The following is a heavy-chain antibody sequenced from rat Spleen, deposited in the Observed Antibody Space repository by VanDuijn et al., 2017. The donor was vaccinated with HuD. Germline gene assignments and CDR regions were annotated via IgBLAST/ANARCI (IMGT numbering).Heavy chain of an antibody. CDR2: IRLSGVST. V-gene: IGHV5-20*01. CDR1: EFTFSDYY. CDR3: STGGTIAVPIWFAH. Sequence: EVQLVESGGGLVQPGRSLKLSCAASEFTFSDYYMAWVRQAPTKGLEWVASIRLSGVSTYYRDSVKGRFTISRDNSKSTLYLQMDSLRSEDTATYYCSTGGTIAVPIWFAHWGQGTLVTVSS. D-gene: IGHD1-2*01. J-gene: IGHJ3*01.